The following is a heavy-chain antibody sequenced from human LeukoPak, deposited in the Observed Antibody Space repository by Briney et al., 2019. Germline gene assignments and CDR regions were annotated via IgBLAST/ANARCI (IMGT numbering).Heavy chain of an antibody. D-gene: IGHD6-13*01. Sequence: PGGSLRLSCAASGFTFSSYAMNWVRQAPGKGLEWVSIISASGASTYYADSVKGRFTISRDNSNNTLYLQMNSLRAEDTAIYYCVKNVAASPFRYFDSWGQGTLVTVSS. CDR1: GFTFSSYA. J-gene: IGHJ4*02. CDR3: VKNVAASPFRYFDS. CDR2: ISASGAST. V-gene: IGHV3-23*01.